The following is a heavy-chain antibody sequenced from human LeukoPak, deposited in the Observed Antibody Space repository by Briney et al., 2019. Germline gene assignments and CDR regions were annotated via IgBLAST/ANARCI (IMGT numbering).Heavy chain of an antibody. CDR2: TYYRSKWYI. J-gene: IGHJ4*02. CDR1: GDSVSSNSVA. D-gene: IGHD1-1*01. Sequence: SQTLSLTCAISGDSVSSNSVAWNWIRQSPSRGLEWLGRTYYRSKWYIDYAVSVRSRITINPDTSKNQFSLQLNSVTPEDTAIYYCARVDRAISTTGALGDWGQGTLVTVSS. CDR3: ARVDRAISTTGALGD. V-gene: IGHV6-1*01.